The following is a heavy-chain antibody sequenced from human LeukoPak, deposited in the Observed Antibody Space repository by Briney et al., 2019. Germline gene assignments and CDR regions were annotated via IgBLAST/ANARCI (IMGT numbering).Heavy chain of an antibody. CDR1: GGTFSSYA. Sequence: GASVKVSCKASGGTFSSYAISWVRQAPGQGLEWMGGIIPIFGTANYAQKFQGRVTITADKSTSTAYMELGSLRSEDTAVYYCARDPRHYDSSGYYWFDPWGQGTLVTVSS. CDR2: IIPIFGTA. D-gene: IGHD3-22*01. J-gene: IGHJ5*02. CDR3: ARDPRHYDSSGYYWFDP. V-gene: IGHV1-69*06.